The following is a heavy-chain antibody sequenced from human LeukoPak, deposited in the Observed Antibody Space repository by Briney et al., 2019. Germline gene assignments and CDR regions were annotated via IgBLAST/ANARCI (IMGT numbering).Heavy chain of an antibody. CDR2: IYYSGST. CDR3: ARCPPYLLFDY. J-gene: IGHJ4*02. D-gene: IGHD2-15*01. Sequence: SVTLSLTCTVSGGSISSYYWSWIRQPPGKGLEWIGYIYYSGSTNYNPSLKSRVTISVDTSKNQFSLKLSSVTAADTAVYYCARCPPYLLFDYWGQGTLVTVSS. V-gene: IGHV4-59*01. CDR1: GGSISSYY.